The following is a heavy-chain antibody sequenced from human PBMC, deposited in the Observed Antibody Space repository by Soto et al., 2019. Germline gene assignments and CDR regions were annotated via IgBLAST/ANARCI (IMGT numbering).Heavy chain of an antibody. J-gene: IGHJ4*02. CDR3: ARGNGYSGSYYRPDYFDY. D-gene: IGHD1-26*01. CDR1: GGSISSGGYY. V-gene: IGHV4-31*03. CDR2: IYYSGST. Sequence: SETLSLTCTVSGGSISSGGYYWSWIRQHPGKGLEWIGYIYYSGSTYYNPSLKSRVTISVDTSKNQFSLKLSSVTAADTAVYYCARGNGYSGSYYRPDYFDYWGQGTLVTVSS.